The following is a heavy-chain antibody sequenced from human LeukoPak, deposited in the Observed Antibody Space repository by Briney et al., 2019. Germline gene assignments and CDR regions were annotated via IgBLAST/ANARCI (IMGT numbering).Heavy chain of an antibody. Sequence: PGGSLRLSCAASGFTFSSYAMSWIRQAPGKGLEWVSAISGSGGSTYYADSVKGRFTISRDNSKNTLYLQMSSLRAEDTAVYYCADAYPAPTDGSENGGGYWGQGTLVTVSS. CDR2: ISGSGGST. CDR1: GFTFSSYA. J-gene: IGHJ4*02. V-gene: IGHV3-23*01. CDR3: ADAYPAPTDGSENGGGY. D-gene: IGHD3-10*01.